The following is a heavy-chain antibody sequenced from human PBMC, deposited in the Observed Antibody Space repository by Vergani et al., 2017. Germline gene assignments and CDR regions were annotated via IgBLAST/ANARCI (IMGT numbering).Heavy chain of an antibody. CDR1: GDSISTSSYA. J-gene: IGHJ4*02. V-gene: IGHV4-39*01. D-gene: IGHD2-21*01. Sequence: QMQLQESGPGLVKPSETLSLSCTVSGDSISTSSYAWGWIRQPPGKTLEWIGTVFYGGRTSYNPSLKSRVTLSLDTSKKQISLHLTSVIAADTAVYYWARHISVVRPSSLTACDYLVQGTLVTVSS. CDR3: ARHISVVRPSSLTACDY. CDR2: VFYGGRT.